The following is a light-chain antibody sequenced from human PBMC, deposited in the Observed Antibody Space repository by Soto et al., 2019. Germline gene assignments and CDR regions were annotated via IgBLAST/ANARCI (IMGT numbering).Light chain of an antibody. CDR2: GAS. J-gene: IGKJ2*01. CDR3: QQYGSSPYT. Sequence: EIVLTQSPGTLSLSPGERATLSCRASQSVSSNYLAWYQQKPGQAPRLLIYGASYRATGIPDRFSGSGSGTDFTLTISRLEPEDFAVYYCQQYGSSPYTFVQGTQLEIK. V-gene: IGKV3-20*01. CDR1: QSVSSNY.